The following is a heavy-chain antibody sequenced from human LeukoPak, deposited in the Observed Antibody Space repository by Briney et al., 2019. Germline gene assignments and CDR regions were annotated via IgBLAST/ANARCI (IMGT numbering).Heavy chain of an antibody. V-gene: IGHV3-30*02. CDR2: IRYDGSKQ. Sequence: PGGSLRLSCAASGFIFSNSGIHWVRQAPGKGLEWVAFIRYDGSKQYYADSVKGRFAISRDNSKNTLFLQMNSLRAEDTAVYYCATSPGYLTGGWGQGTLVTVSS. D-gene: IGHD1-14*01. CDR3: ATSPGYLTGG. J-gene: IGHJ4*02. CDR1: GFIFSNSG.